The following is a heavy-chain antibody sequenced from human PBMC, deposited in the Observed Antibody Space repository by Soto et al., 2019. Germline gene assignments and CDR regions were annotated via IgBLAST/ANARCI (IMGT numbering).Heavy chain of an antibody. CDR2: XXPGSXYX. CDR3: VRGGGGGLFDP. CDR1: GFTLGDSY. J-gene: IGHJ5*02. V-gene: IGHV3-11*06. D-gene: IGHD2-15*01. Sequence: EGALRPSCAGSGFTLGDSYMSWIRQAPGKGLXSLXXXXPGSXYXXXXXXVKGRFTISRDTAKRSLYLEMMSLTAEDTAIYYCVRGGGGGLFDPWGEGTMATVSS.